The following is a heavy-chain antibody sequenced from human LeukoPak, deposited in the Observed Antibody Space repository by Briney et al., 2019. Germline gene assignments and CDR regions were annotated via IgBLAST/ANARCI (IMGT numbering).Heavy chain of an antibody. CDR3: ARWGLSSVAARYDAFDI. D-gene: IGHD3-16*01. Sequence: GGSLRLSCVASGFTLSSYAMSWVRQAPGKGLEWVSGISGTGGSVYFADSVKGRFTISRDNSKNTLFVQMNSLRAEDTAVYYCARWGLSSVAARYDAFDIWGQGTMVTVSS. J-gene: IGHJ3*02. CDR2: ISGTGGSV. CDR1: GFTLSSYA. V-gene: IGHV3-23*01.